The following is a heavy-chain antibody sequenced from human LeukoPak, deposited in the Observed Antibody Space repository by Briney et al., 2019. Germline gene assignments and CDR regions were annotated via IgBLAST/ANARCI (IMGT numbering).Heavy chain of an antibody. J-gene: IGHJ6*03. CDR3: ARFKRDPPTYYMDV. D-gene: IGHD5-24*01. V-gene: IGHV3-21*01. CDR2: ISSRSSYI. Sequence: GGSLRLSCAASGFTFTDYSMNWVRQAPGKGLEWVSSISSRSSYIYYADSVKGRFTISRDNAKNSLYLQMNSLRAEDTAVYYCARFKRDPPTYYMDVWGKGTTVTVSS. CDR1: GFTFTDYS.